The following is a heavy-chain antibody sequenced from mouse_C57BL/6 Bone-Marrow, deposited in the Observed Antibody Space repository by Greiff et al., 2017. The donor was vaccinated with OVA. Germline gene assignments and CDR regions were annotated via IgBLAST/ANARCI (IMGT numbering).Heavy chain of an antibody. CDR3: TCYYSNYGFDY. CDR1: GFNIKDDY. V-gene: IGHV14-4*01. J-gene: IGHJ2*01. Sequence: EVKLQQSGAELVRPGASVKLSCTASGFNIKDDYMHWVKQRPEQGLEWIGWIDPENGDTEYASKFQGKATITADTSSNTAYLQLSSLTSEDTAVYYCTCYYSNYGFDYWGQGTTLTVSS. CDR2: IDPENGDT. D-gene: IGHD2-5*01.